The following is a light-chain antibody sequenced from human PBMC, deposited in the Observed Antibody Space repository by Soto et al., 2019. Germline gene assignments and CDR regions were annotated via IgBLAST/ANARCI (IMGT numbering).Light chain of an antibody. CDR1: SSDVGGYDH. V-gene: IGLV2-14*03. Sequence: QSAVTQPASVSGSPGRSITMSCTGTSSDVGGYDHVSWYQQHPGKAPKLIIYDVTVRPSGISRRFSGSKSDNTASLAVSGLQPEDEADYYCSSYTNKDTLLFGGGTKLTVL. J-gene: IGLJ3*02. CDR2: DVT. CDR3: SSYTNKDTLL.